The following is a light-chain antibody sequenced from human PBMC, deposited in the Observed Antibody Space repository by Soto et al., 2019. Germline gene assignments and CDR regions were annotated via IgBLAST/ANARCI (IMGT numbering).Light chain of an antibody. CDR3: SSYAGSSNV. CDR2: EVT. CDR1: SSDVGGYDY. J-gene: IGLJ1*01. Sequence: QSALTQPPSASGSPGQSVTISCTGTSSDVGGYDYVSWYQQRPGEAPKLMIYEVTKRPSGVPDRFSGSKSGNTASLAVSGLQAEDEADYYCSSYAGSSNVFGTGTKVTVL. V-gene: IGLV2-8*01.